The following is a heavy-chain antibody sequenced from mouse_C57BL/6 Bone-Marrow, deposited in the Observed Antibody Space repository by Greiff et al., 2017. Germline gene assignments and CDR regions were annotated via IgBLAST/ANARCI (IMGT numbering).Heavy chain of an antibody. D-gene: IGHD2-5*01. J-gene: IGHJ2*01. Sequence: VQLQQSGPELVKPGASVKISCKASGYSFTDYNMNWVKQSNGKSLEWIGVINPNYGTTSYNQKFKGKATLTVDHSSSTAYMQLNSLTSEDSAVYYCARAYYSNYEDYFDYWGQGTTLTVSS. CDR1: GYSFTDYN. CDR3: ARAYYSNYEDYFDY. V-gene: IGHV1-39*01. CDR2: INPNYGTT.